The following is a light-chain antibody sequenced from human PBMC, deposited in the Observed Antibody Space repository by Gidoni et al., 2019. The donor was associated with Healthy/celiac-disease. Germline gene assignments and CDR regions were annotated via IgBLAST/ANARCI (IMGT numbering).Light chain of an antibody. CDR3: SSYTRNNTPCV. J-gene: IGLJ1*01. Sequence: QSALTQPASVSGSPGQSITISCTGTSSDVGGSNFVSWYQQHPGKAPKLMIYEVSHRPSGVSFRFSGSKSGNTASLTISGLQAEDEADYYCSSYTRNNTPCVFGTGTKVTVL. CDR2: EVS. CDR1: SSDVGGSNF. V-gene: IGLV2-14*01.